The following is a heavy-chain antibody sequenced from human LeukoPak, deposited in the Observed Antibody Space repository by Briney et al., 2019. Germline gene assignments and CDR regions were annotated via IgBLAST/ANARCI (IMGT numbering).Heavy chain of an antibody. V-gene: IGHV3-7*05. Sequence: GGSLRLSCAASRFTFSNYWMSWVRQAPGKGLEWVANIKQDGSKKYYVDSVKGRFTISRDNAKNSLYLQMNSLKVDDTAVYYCARVNYYYDSSGYSYWGQGTLVTVSS. J-gene: IGHJ4*02. CDR1: RFTFSNYW. D-gene: IGHD3-22*01. CDR3: ARVNYYYDSSGYSY. CDR2: IKQDGSKK.